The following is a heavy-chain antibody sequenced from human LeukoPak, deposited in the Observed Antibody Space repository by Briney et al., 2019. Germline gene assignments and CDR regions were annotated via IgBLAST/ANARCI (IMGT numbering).Heavy chain of an antibody. V-gene: IGHV2-70*04. Sequence: ESGPALVKPTQTLTLTCTFSGFSLSTSGMHVSWIRQPPGKALEWLARIEWDEDKIYNTSLKTRLTISKDTSKNQVVLTMTNMDSVDTATYYCARTYCSSGVCSYFDLWGRGTLVTVSS. CDR3: ARTYCSSGVCSYFDL. CDR1: GFSLSTSGMH. J-gene: IGHJ2*01. D-gene: IGHD2-8*01. CDR2: IEWDEDK.